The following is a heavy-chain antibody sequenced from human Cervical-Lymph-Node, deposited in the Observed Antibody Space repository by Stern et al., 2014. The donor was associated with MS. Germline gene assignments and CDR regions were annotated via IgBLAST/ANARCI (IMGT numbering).Heavy chain of an antibody. CDR2: FIPIFGTT. J-gene: IGHJ6*02. V-gene: IGHV1-69*01. D-gene: IGHD2-8*01. Sequence: QVQLVESGAEVKKPGSSVKVSCKASGGTFINHAISWVRQAPGQGLEWMGGFIPIFGTTHYAQKFQGIVTITADESATTAYMELTSLRSQDTAVYYCARDNDDNGMDVWGQGTTVIVSS. CDR3: ARDNDDNGMDV. CDR1: GGTFINHA.